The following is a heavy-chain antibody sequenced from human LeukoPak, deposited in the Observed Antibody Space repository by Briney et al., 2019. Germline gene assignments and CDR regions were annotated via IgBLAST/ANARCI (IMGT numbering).Heavy chain of an antibody. CDR3: ARDSPADY. CDR1: GFTFSTYT. CDR2: ISYDGNSE. Sequence: GGSLRLSCAASGFTFSTYTMHWVRQAPGKGLEWVAVISYDGNSEYYADSVKGRFTISRDSSRNTLYLQMNSLRAEDTAVYYCARDSPADYWGQGTLVTVSS. J-gene: IGHJ4*02. V-gene: IGHV3-30-3*01.